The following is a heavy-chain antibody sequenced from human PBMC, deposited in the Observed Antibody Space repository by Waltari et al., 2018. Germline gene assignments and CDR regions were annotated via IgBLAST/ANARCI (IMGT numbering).Heavy chain of an antibody. CDR3: AKGRYHYDSSGYYGA. CDR1: GFTFRSHW. D-gene: IGHD3-22*01. Sequence: EVQLAESGGGLVQPGGSLRLSCAASGFTFRSHWMTWVRQAPGKGLEWVVNIKQDGNEKYYVDSVKGRFTISRDKAKNSLFLQMTSLRVEDTAVYYCAKGRYHYDSSGYYGAWGQGTLVTVSS. J-gene: IGHJ5*02. CDR2: IKQDGNEK. V-gene: IGHV3-7*01.